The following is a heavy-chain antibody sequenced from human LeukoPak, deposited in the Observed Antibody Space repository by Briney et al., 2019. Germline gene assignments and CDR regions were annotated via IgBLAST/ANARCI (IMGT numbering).Heavy chain of an antibody. CDR1: GGSVSSGSYY. CDR3: AKVLSGYSSGWYLDY. D-gene: IGHD6-19*01. Sequence: SETLYVTCTVSGGSVSSGSYYWSWIRHPPGKGLEWIGYIYYSGSTNYNHSLKSRVTMSVDTSKNLFSLKLSSVTAADTAVYYCAKVLSGYSSGWYLDYWGQGTLVTVSS. CDR2: IYYSGST. V-gene: IGHV4-61*01. J-gene: IGHJ4*02.